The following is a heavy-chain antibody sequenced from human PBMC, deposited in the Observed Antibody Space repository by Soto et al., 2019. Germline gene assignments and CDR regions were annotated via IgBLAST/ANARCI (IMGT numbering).Heavy chain of an antibody. J-gene: IGHJ4*02. Sequence: SEILSLTCAVYGGSFSGYYWSWIRQPPGKGLEWIGEINHSGSTNYNPSLKSRVTISVDTSKNQFSLKLSSVTAADTAVYYRARGQPRYNWNYFDYWGQGTLVTVSS. D-gene: IGHD1-20*01. CDR1: GGSFSGYY. CDR2: INHSGST. V-gene: IGHV4-34*01. CDR3: ARGQPRYNWNYFDY.